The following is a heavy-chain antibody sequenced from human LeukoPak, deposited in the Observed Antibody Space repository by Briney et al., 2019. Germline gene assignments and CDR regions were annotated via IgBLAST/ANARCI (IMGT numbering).Heavy chain of an antibody. CDR1: GGSFSGYY. CDR3: AREVAAAGGHNWFDP. Sequence: SETLSLTCAVYGGSFSGYYWSWIRQPPGKGLEWIGEINHSGSTNYNPSLKSRVTISVDTSKNQFSLKLSSVTAADTAVYYCAREVAAAGGHNWFDPWGQGTLVTVSS. V-gene: IGHV4-34*01. CDR2: INHSGST. J-gene: IGHJ5*02. D-gene: IGHD6-13*01.